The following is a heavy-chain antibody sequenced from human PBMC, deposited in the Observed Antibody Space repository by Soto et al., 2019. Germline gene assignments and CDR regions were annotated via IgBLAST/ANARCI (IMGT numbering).Heavy chain of an antibody. J-gene: IGHJ4*02. Sequence: ASVKVSCKVSGYTLTELSMHWVRQAPGKGLEWMGGFDPEDGETIYAQKFQGRVTMTTDTSTSTAYMELGSLRSDDTAVYYCAIIPYCSGGSCSSLDYWGQGTLVTVSS. V-gene: IGHV1-24*01. CDR3: AIIPYCSGGSCSSLDY. D-gene: IGHD2-15*01. CDR1: GYTLTELS. CDR2: FDPEDGET.